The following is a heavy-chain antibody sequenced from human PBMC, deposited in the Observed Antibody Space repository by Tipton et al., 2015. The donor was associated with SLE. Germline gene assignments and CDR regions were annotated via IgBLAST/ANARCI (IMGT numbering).Heavy chain of an antibody. Sequence: TLSLTCIVSGVSRSSHHWSWIRQSPGKGLEWIGYIYNSGSTLYNPSLKSRVTISLDKAKNQFSLKLSSVTAADTAMYYCARMGGKNWGREINWFDPWGQGTLVTVSS. CDR2: IYNSGST. CDR1: GVSRSSHH. V-gene: IGHV4-59*11. CDR3: ARMGGKNWGREINWFDP. J-gene: IGHJ5*02. D-gene: IGHD7-27*01.